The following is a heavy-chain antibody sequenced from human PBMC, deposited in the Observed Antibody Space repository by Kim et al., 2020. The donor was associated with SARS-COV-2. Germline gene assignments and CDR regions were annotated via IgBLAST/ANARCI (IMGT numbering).Heavy chain of an antibody. CDR3: AGGPVPVY. Sequence: GGSLRLSCAASGFTFSNFGMHWVRQAPGKGLEWVTFISYDGSDKYYADSVKGRFTISRDNSKNTLFLQMDSLRAEDTAVYYCAGGPVPVYWGQGTLVTVSS. D-gene: IGHD3-16*01. CDR1: GFTFSNFG. CDR2: ISYDGSDK. J-gene: IGHJ4*02. V-gene: IGHV3-30*03.